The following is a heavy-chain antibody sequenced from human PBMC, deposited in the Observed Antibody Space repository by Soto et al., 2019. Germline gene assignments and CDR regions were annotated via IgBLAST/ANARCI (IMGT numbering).Heavy chain of an antibody. V-gene: IGHV3-74*01. CDR2: ITRDGSST. CDR1: GFSRSDDC. CDR3: ARVANGYYYFDY. Sequence: EVQLVESGGGLVQPGGSLRLSCAASGFSRSDDCMHWVRQAPGEGLVWLSRITRDGSSTNYADAVKGRFTISRDNAKNTLYLQVNSLRGEDTAVYYCARVANGYYYFDYWGRGTLVTVSS. D-gene: IGHD5-18*01. J-gene: IGHJ4*02.